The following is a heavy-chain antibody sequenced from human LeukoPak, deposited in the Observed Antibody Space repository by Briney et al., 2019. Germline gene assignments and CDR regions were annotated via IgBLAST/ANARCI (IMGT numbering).Heavy chain of an antibody. D-gene: IGHD3-3*01. Sequence: SETLSLTCAVYGGSFSGYYWSWIRQPPRKGLEWIGEINHSGSTNYNPSLKSRVTISVDTSKNQFSLKLSSVTAADTAVYYCASRRLRFLEWHAYYFDYWGQGTLVTVSS. CDR3: ASRRLRFLEWHAYYFDY. CDR2: INHSGST. J-gene: IGHJ4*02. V-gene: IGHV4-34*01. CDR1: GGSFSGYY.